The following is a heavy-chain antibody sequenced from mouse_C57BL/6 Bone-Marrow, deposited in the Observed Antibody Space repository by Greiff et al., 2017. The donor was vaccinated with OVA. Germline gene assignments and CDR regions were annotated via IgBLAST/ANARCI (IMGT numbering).Heavy chain of an antibody. J-gene: IGHJ4*01. CDR3: ARSRSVLYYGHGGSAMDY. CDR1: GYTFTDYN. Sequence: EVQLQQSGPELVKPGASVKIPCKASGYTFTDYNMDWVKQSHGKSLEWIGDINPNNGGTIYNQKFKGKATLTVDKSSSTAYMELRSLTSEDTAVYYCARSRSVLYYGHGGSAMDYWGQGTSVTVSS. CDR2: INPNNGGT. D-gene: IGHD2-1*01. V-gene: IGHV1-18*01.